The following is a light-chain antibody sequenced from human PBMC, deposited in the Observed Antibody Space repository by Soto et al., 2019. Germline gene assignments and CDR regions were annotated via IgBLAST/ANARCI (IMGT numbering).Light chain of an antibody. CDR3: QQRGEWPPGAT. Sequence: EIVLTQSPATLSLSPGERATLSCWASQSIRNSLAWYQQKPGQAPRLLIYDASTRATGIPARFSGSGSGADFTLTISSLEPEDFAVYYCQQRGEWPPGATFGQGTRLEI. V-gene: IGKV3-11*01. CDR2: DAS. CDR1: QSIRNS. J-gene: IGKJ5*01.